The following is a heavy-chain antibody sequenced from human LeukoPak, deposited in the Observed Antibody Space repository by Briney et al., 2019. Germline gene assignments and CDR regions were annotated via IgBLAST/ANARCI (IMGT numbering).Heavy chain of an antibody. CDR2: IYYSGST. V-gene: IGHV4-59*01. D-gene: IGHD2-21*01. CDR1: GGSISSYY. CDR3: ARVGLEILVD. Sequence: SETLSLTCTVSGGSISSYYWSWIRQPPGKGLEWMGYIYYSGSTNYNPSRKSRVTISVDTSKNQSSLKLSSVTAADTAVYYCARVGLEILVDWGQGTLVTVSS. J-gene: IGHJ4*02.